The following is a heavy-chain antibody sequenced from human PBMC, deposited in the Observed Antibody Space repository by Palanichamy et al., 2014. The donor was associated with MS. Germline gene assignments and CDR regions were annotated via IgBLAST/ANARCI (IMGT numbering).Heavy chain of an antibody. CDR2: IFYSGTT. CDR3: ARQRGWSGPYFDY. V-gene: IGHV4-39*01. Sequence: QLQLQESGPGLVKPSETLSLTCTVSGGSISSSSYYWGWIRQPPGKLLEWIGSIFYSGTTYYNPSLKSRVTISVDTSKNQFSLKLNSVTAADTAVYYCARQRGWSGPYFDYWGQGTLVTVSS. D-gene: IGHD2-15*01. J-gene: IGHJ4*02. CDR1: GGSISSSSYY.